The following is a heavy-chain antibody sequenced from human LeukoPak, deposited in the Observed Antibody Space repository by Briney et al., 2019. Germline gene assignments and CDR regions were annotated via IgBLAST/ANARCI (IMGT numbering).Heavy chain of an antibody. J-gene: IGHJ4*02. Sequence: PGESLRLSCAASGFTFSSYAMRWVRQAPGKGLEWVAVISYDGSNKYYADSVKGRITVSRDNPKNTLYVQMNRLRAQDTAVYYCARDCDSGIVVVPAAMGYFDHWRQETLVTVFS. CDR3: ARDCDSGIVVVPAAMGYFDH. V-gene: IGHV3-30*01. CDR1: GFTFSSYA. D-gene: IGHD2-2*01. CDR2: ISYDGSNK.